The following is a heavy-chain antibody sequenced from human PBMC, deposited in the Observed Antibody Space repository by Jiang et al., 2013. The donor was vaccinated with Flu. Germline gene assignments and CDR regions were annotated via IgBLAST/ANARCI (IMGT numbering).Heavy chain of an antibody. CDR3: TTNLGARTTVMGF. CDR2: GTT. Sequence: GTTDYAAPVKGRFTISRDDSKNTLYLQMNSLKTEDTAVYYCTTNLGARTTVMGFWGQGTLVTVSS. J-gene: IGHJ4*02. V-gene: IGHV3-15*01. D-gene: IGHD4-17*01.